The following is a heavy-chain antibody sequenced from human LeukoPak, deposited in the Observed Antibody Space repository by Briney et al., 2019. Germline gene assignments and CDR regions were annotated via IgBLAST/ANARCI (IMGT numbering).Heavy chain of an antibody. V-gene: IGHV3-7*03. D-gene: IGHD3-9*01. Sequence: GGSLGLSCAASGFTFSSYWMSWVRQAPGKGLEWVANIKQDGSEKYYVDSVKGRFTISRDNAKNSLYLQMNSLRAEDTAVYYCARVPRGYDILTGYYPLYFDYWGQGTLVTVSS. CDR2: IKQDGSEK. CDR1: GFTFSSYW. CDR3: ARVPRGYDILTGYYPLYFDY. J-gene: IGHJ4*02.